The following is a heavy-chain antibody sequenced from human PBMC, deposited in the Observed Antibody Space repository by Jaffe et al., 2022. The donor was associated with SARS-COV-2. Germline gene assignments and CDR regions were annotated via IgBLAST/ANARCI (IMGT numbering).Heavy chain of an antibody. Sequence: EVQLVQSGAEVKKPGESLKISCKGSGYNSTSYWIGWVRQMPGKGLEWMGIIYPGDSDTRYSPSFQGQVTISADKSISTAYLQWSSLKASDTAMYYCVTPLSEFVGDDAFDIWGQGTMVTVSS. J-gene: IGHJ3*02. D-gene: IGHD2-21*01. V-gene: IGHV5-51*01. CDR1: GYNSTSYW. CDR2: IYPGDSDT. CDR3: VTPLSEFVGDDAFDI.